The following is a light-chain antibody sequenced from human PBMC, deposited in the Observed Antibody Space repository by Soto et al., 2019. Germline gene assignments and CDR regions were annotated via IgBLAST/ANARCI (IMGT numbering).Light chain of an antibody. V-gene: IGKV3-11*01. CDR3: QQRLSWPRV. J-gene: IGKJ1*01. CDR1: QNINTY. CDR2: DAS. Sequence: EIVLRQSPDTLSLSLGERAPLYCRASQNINTYLVWYQQKPGQAPRLLIHDASNRDTGTPARFSGSGSGTDFTLTISSLAPEDCALYYCQQRLSWPRVFGRGTKVHIK.